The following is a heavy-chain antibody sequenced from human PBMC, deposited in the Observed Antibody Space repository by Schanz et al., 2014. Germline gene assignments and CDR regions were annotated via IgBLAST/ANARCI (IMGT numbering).Heavy chain of an antibody. CDR3: ARDGVDAAAGGNY. CDR2: ISPYTGNT. V-gene: IGHV1-18*01. CDR1: GYTLSAYS. D-gene: IGHD6-13*01. J-gene: IGHJ4*02. Sequence: QVQLVQSGTQVKKPGASVKVSCKASGYTLSAYSLHWVRQAPGQGLEWVGWISPYTGNTHYFDKMEGRVTMTTDTSTSTAYMELRSLRSDDTAMYYCARDGVDAAAGGNYWGQGTLVTVSS.